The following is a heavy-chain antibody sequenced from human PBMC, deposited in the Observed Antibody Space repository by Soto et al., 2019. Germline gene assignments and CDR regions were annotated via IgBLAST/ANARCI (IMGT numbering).Heavy chain of an antibody. V-gene: IGHV6-1*01. CDR1: VYSVSSNTAS. D-gene: IGHD5-12*01. CDR2: TYFRSKWYN. J-gene: IGHJ5*02. Sequence: SQTLSLTCAISVYSVSSNTASWNWISQSPSRGLEWLGRTYFRSKWYNDYAVSVKSRIITNPDTSNNQFSLQLNSVTPEDTAVYFCAKGDNIGTKNGYAFEPWGQGIMVNVSS. CDR3: AKGDNIGTKNGYAFEP.